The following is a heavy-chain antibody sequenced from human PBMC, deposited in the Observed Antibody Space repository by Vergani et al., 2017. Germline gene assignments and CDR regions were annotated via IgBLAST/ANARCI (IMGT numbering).Heavy chain of an antibody. CDR2: INQDGSEK. J-gene: IGHJ4*02. D-gene: IGHD3-9*01. CDR3: ARADRYYDILTGYQYYFDY. V-gene: IGHV3-7*01. Sequence: EVQLVESGGGLVQPGGSLRLSCAASGFIFSHYWMSWVRQAPGKGLEWVANINQDGSEKYYVDSVKGRFTISRDNAKNSLYLQMNSLRAEDTAVYYCARADRYYDILTGYQYYFDYWGQGTLVTVSS. CDR1: GFIFSHYW.